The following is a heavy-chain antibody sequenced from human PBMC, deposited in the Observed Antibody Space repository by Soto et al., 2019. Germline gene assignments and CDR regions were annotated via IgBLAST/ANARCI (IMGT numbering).Heavy chain of an antibody. J-gene: IGHJ6*03. CDR3: ARHYQGGKNSGYEAAYYYYYYYMDV. CDR1: GYSFTSYW. D-gene: IGHD5-12*01. Sequence: GESLKISCKGSGYSFTSYWIGWVRQMPGKGLEWMGIIYPGDSDTRYSPSFQGQVTISADKSISTAYLQWSSLKASDTAMYYCARHYQGGKNSGYEAAYYYYYYYMDVWGKGTTVTVSS. V-gene: IGHV5-51*01. CDR2: IYPGDSDT.